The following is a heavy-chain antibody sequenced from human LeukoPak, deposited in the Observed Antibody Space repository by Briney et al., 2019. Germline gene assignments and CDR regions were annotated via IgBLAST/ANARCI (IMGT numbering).Heavy chain of an antibody. V-gene: IGHV3-23*01. D-gene: IGHD3-22*01. Sequence: GGSLRLSCAASGFTFSSYGMSWVRQAPGKGLEWVSAISGSGGSTYYADSVKGRFTISRDNSKNTLYLQMNSLRAEDTAVYYCAKYYYDSSGYYYYFDYWGQGTLVTVSS. J-gene: IGHJ4*02. CDR1: GFTFSSYG. CDR3: AKYYYDSSGYYYYFDY. CDR2: ISGSGGST.